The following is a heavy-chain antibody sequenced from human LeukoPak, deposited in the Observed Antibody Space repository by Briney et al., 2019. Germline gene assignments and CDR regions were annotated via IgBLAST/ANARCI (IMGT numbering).Heavy chain of an antibody. D-gene: IGHD3-10*01. V-gene: IGHV3-21*01. CDR1: GFTFSSHS. Sequence: GGSLRLSCAASGFTFSSHSMNWVRQAPGKGLEWVSSISSSSSYIYYADSVKGRFTISRDNAKNSLYLQMNSLRAEDTAVYYCAFASARESADYWGQGTLVTVSS. CDR2: ISSSSSYI. CDR3: AFASARESADY. J-gene: IGHJ4*02.